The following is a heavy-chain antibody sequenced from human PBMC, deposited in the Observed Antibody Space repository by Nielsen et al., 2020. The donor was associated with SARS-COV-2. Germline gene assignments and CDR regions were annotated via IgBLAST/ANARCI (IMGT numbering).Heavy chain of an antibody. CDR3: VKDHGDLRYFDWLLSRRGYYYYGMDV. V-gene: IGHV3-64D*06. D-gene: IGHD3-9*01. J-gene: IGHJ6*02. CDR2: ISSNGGST. Sequence: VRQAPGKGLEYVSAISSNGGSTYYADSVKGRFTISRDNSKNTLYLQMSSLRAEDTAVYYCVKDHGDLRYFDWLLSRRGYYYYGMDVWGQGTTVTVSS.